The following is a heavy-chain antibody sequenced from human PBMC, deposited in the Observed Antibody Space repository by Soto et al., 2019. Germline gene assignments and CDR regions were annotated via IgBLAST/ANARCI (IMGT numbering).Heavy chain of an antibody. J-gene: IGHJ4*02. V-gene: IGHV3-11*05. D-gene: IGHD6-13*01. CDR3: ARREASSWNLDY. CDR1: EFTFSDYY. Sequence: HVQLVESGGGLVKPGGSLKLSCEASEFTFSDYYMSWVRQAPGKGLEWISHISSSGRYANYADAVKDRFIISRDNVKESLYLQMNNLRVEDTAKYYCARREASSWNLDYWGQGILVTVSS. CDR2: ISSSGRYA.